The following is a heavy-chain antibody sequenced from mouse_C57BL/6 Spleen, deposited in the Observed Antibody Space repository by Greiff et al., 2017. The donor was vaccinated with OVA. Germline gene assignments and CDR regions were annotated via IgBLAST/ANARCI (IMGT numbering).Heavy chain of an antibody. D-gene: IGHD3-1*01. CDR2: IYPGDGDT. J-gene: IGHJ1*03. Sequence: SGPELVKPGASVKISCKASGYAFSSSWMNWVKQRPGKGLEWIGRIYPGDGDTNYNGKFKGKATLTADKSSSTAYMQLSSLTSEDSAVYFCARGGSYWYFDVWGTGTTVTVSS. CDR3: ARGGSYWYFDV. V-gene: IGHV1-82*01. CDR1: GYAFSSSW.